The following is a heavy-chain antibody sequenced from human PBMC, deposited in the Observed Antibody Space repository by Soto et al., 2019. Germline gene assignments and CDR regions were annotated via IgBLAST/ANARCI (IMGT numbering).Heavy chain of an antibody. D-gene: IGHD6-13*01. J-gene: IGHJ4*02. CDR3: ARSPRSSPYFDY. CDR2: IYPGDHET. V-gene: IGHV5-51*01. CDR1: GYTFSNFW. Sequence: GESLKISCRCSGYTFSNFWISWVRHLPGKGLEWMGIIYPGDHETRYSPSFHGKVTISADKSINTAYLQWSSLEASDSAFYYCARSPRSSPYFDYWGQGALVTVSS.